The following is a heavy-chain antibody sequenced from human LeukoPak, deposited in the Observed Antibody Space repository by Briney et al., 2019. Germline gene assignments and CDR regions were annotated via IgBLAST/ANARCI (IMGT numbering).Heavy chain of an antibody. Sequence: GSVKVSCKASGYTFTSYYMHLVRQAPGQGLEWMGIINPSGSNTSYAQKFQGRVNMTRDMSTGTVYMELSSLRSEDTAVYYCARGSQRLPIPIDYWGQGTLVTVSS. CDR1: GYTFTSYY. J-gene: IGHJ4*02. CDR3: ARGSQRLPIPIDY. D-gene: IGHD6-25*01. CDR2: INPSGSNT. V-gene: IGHV1-46*01.